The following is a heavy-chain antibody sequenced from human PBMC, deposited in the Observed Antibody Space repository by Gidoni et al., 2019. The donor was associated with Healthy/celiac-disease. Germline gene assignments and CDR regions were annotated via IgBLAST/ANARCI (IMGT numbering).Heavy chain of an antibody. CDR3: ARAAGGAEYDY. CDR2: IYYSGST. Sequence: QVQLQESGPGLGKPSETLSLTCTVSGGSISSYYWSWIRQPPGKGLEWIGYIYYSGSTNHNPSLKSRVTISVDTSKNQFSLKLSSVTAADTAVYYCARAAGGAEYDYWGQGTLVTVSS. V-gene: IGHV4-59*01. D-gene: IGHD3-16*01. J-gene: IGHJ4*02. CDR1: GGSISSYY.